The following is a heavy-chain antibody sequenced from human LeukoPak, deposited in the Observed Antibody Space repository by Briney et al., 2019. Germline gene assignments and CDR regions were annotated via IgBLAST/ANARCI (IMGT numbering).Heavy chain of an antibody. CDR1: GGTFSSYG. J-gene: IGHJ3*02. D-gene: IGHD3-16*02. CDR2: ISAYNGNT. Sequence: ASVKVSCKASGGTFSSYGISWVRQAPGQGLEWMGWISAYNGNTNYAQKLQGRVTMTTDTSTSTAYMELRSLRSDDTAVYYCARPDMITFGGVIVLDAFDIWGQGTMVTVSS. CDR3: ARPDMITFGGVIVLDAFDI. V-gene: IGHV1-18*01.